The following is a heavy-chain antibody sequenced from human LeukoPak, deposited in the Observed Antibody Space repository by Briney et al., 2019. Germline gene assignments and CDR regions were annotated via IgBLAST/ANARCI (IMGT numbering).Heavy chain of an antibody. V-gene: IGHV3-23*01. CDR2: ISGSGGST. CDR1: GFTFSSYA. Sequence: GGSLRLSCAASGFTFSSYAMSWVRQAPGKGLEWVSAISGSGGSTYYADSVKGRFTISRDNSKNTLYLQMNSLRAEDTAVYYCAKGIGVVVVPAAMYYWGQGTLVTVSS. J-gene: IGHJ4*02. CDR3: AKGIGVVVVPAAMYY. D-gene: IGHD2-2*01.